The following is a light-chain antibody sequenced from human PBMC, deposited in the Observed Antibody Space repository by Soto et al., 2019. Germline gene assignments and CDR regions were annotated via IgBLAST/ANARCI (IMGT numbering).Light chain of an antibody. V-gene: IGKV1-39*01. CDR3: QQSYSTPRT. CDR2: AAS. J-gene: IGKJ1*01. Sequence: DIQMTQSPSSLSASVGDRFTITCRASQSISSYLNWYQQKPGKAPKLLIYAASSLQSGVPSRFSGSVSGTDFTLTISSLQPEDFATYHCQQSYSTPRTFGQGTKVDIK. CDR1: QSISSY.